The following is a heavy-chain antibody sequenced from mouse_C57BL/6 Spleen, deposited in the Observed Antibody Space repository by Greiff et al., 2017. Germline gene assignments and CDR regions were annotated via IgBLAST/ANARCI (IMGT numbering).Heavy chain of an antibody. CDR3: ARHYGSSYDWYFDV. D-gene: IGHD1-1*01. CDR2: INPNNGGT. Sequence: VQLQQSGPELVKPGASVKISCKASGYTFTDYYMNWVKQSHGKSLEWIGDINPNNGGTSYNQKFKGKATLTVDKSSSTAYMELRSLTSEDSAVYYCARHYGSSYDWYFDVWGTGTTVTVSS. CDR1: GYTFTDYY. J-gene: IGHJ1*03. V-gene: IGHV1-26*01.